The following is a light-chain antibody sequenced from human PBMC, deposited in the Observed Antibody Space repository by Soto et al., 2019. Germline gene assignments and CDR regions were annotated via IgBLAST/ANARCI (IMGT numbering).Light chain of an antibody. Sequence: DIPMTQSPSSVSASVGDKVTISCRASEDVKSRLAWYQQTPGKAPNLLIFHASSLQSGVPSRFSGSGSGTDFTLTISSLEPEDFETYYCQQSDYFPVTFGGGTKVE. CDR3: QQSDYFPVT. CDR2: HAS. V-gene: IGKV1-12*01. J-gene: IGKJ4*01. CDR1: EDVKSR.